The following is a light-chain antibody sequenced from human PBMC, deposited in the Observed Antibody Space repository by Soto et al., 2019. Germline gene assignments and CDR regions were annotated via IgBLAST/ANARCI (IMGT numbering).Light chain of an antibody. CDR2: DAS. CDR1: ESIGNY. J-gene: IGKJ4*01. Sequence: EVVLTQSPATLSLSPGERATLSCRASESIGNYLAWYQQKLGQAPKLLIYDASHRAIGIPGRFSGDGSGTDFTLTISSLETEDFAVYYCQWRSAWHPRLTFGGGTKVEIK. V-gene: IGKV3-11*01. CDR3: QWRSAWHPRLT.